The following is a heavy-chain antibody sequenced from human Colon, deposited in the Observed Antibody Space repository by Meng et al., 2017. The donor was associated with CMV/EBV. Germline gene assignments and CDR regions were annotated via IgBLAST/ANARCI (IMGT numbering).Heavy chain of an antibody. CDR3: AKGRARNDYWFDP. CDR1: GGSISNYY. CDR2: IYSSGST. Sequence: QAQLQESAPGLVKTSETLSLTWPVSGGSISNYYWSWIRQAPGKGLEWIGYIYSSGSTNYEPSLKSRVTISIDTSKNQFSLKLTSVTAADTVVYYCAKGRARNDYWFDPWGQGTLVTVSS. D-gene: IGHD4/OR15-4a*01. V-gene: IGHV4-59*01. J-gene: IGHJ5*02.